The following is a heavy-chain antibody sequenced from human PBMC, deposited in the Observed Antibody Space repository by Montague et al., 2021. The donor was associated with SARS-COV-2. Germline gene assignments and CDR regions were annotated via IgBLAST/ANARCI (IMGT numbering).Heavy chain of an antibody. D-gene: IGHD2-2*01. Sequence: SETLSLTCSVSGGSISSYYWSWIRQPPGKGLEWIGYIYYSGSTNYNPSLKSRVTISVDTSKNQFSLKLTSVTAADTAMYYCAKEREVVRAARTLVAFDLWGRGTMVTVSS. J-gene: IGHJ3*01. CDR3: AKEREVVRAARTLVAFDL. CDR1: GGSISSYY. CDR2: IYYSGST. V-gene: IGHV4-59*12.